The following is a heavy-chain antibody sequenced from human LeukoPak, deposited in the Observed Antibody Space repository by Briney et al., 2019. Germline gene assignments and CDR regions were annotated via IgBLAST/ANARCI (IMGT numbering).Heavy chain of an antibody. J-gene: IGHJ4*02. CDR3: ARTNPLMNYYDSSGYLNFDY. V-gene: IGHV4-59*01. CDR1: GGSISSYY. D-gene: IGHD3-22*01. CDR2: IYYSGST. Sequence: SETLSLTCTVSGGSISSYYWSWIRQPPGKGLEWIGYIYYSGSTNYNPSLKSRVTISVDTSKNQFSLKLSSVTAADTAVYYCARTNPLMNYYDSSGYLNFDYWGQGTLVTASS.